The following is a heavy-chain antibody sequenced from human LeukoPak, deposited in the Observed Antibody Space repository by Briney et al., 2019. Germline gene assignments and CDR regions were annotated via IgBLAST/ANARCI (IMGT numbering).Heavy chain of an antibody. CDR1: GYTFSDYY. J-gene: IGHJ4*02. CDR2: ISPNSGGT. CDR3: ARQLETTSWFDY. Sequence: GASVKVSCKASGYTFSDYYLHWERLAPGQGLEWVGRISPNSGGTDYAQKFQGKVTMTRDASISTVYMDLNRLRSDDTAIYYCARQLETTSWFDYWGQGTLVIVSS. D-gene: IGHD2-2*01. V-gene: IGHV1-2*06.